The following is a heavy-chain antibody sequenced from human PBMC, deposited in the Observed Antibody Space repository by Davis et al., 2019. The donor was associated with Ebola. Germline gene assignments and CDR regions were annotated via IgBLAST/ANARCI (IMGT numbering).Heavy chain of an antibody. CDR1: GFTFSSYG. V-gene: IGHV3-33*01. J-gene: IGHJ2*01. CDR3: ARDRHYYDSSGYYHYPWYLAL. D-gene: IGHD3-22*01. CDR2: IWYDGSNK. Sequence: GESLKISCAASGFTFSSYGMHWVRQAPGKGLERVAVIWYDGSNKYYADSVKGRFTISRDNSKNTLYLQMNSLRAEDTAVYYCARDRHYYDSSGYYHYPWYLALWGRGTQVTVSS.